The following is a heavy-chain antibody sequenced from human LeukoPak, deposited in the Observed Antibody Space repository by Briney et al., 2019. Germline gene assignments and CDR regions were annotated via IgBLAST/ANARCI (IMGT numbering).Heavy chain of an antibody. CDR2: IYTSGST. CDR1: GGSISSYY. D-gene: IGHD3-16*02. V-gene: IGHV4-4*07. Sequence: SETLSLTCTVSGGSISSYYWSWIRQPAGKGLEWIGRIYTSGSTNYNPSLKSRVTMSVDTSKNQFSLKLSSVTAADTAVYYCARDSHSGGELSLFGYWGQGTLVTVSS. J-gene: IGHJ4*02. CDR3: ARDSHSGGELSLFGY.